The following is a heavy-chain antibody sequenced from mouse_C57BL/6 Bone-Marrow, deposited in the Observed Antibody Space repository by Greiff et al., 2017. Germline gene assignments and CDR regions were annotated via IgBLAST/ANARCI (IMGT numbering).Heavy chain of an antibody. D-gene: IGHD2-4*01. Sequence: VKLMESGPELVKPGASVKISCKASGYSFTSYYIHWVKQRPGQGLEWIGWIYPGSGNTKYNEKFKGKATLPADTSSSTAYMQLSSLTSEDSAVYYCAREGDYDWFAYWGQGTLVTVSA. CDR3: AREGDYDWFAY. CDR1: GYSFTSYY. V-gene: IGHV1-66*01. CDR2: IYPGSGNT. J-gene: IGHJ3*01.